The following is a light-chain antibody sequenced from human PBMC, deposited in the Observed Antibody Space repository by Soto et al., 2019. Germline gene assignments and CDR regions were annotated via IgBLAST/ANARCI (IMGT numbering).Light chain of an antibody. CDR1: QGISNY. CDR3: QQLNSYPIT. V-gene: IGKV1-9*01. J-gene: IGKJ5*01. Sequence: DIQLTQSPSFLSASVGDRVTITCRASQGISNYLGWYQQKPGKAPNLLIYAASTLQSGVPSRFSGSGSGTEFTLTISSLKPEDFATYYCQQLNSYPITFGQGTRLEIK. CDR2: AAS.